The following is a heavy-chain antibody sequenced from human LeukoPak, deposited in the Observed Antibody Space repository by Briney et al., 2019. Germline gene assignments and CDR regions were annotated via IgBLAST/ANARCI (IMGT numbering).Heavy chain of an antibody. Sequence: GASLRLSCAASEFTFSSYAMSWVCQAPGKGLEWVSAIGGSGVNTYYADSVKGRFTISRDNSKNTLYLQMNSLRAEDTAVYYCAKDSLKEGGHWFDPWGQGTLVTVSS. CDR3: AKDSLKEGGHWFDP. V-gene: IGHV3-23*01. CDR1: EFTFSSYA. CDR2: IGGSGVNT. J-gene: IGHJ5*02. D-gene: IGHD3-16*01.